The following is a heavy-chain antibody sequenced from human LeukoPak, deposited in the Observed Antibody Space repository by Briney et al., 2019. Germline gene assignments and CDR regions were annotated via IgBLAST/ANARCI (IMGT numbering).Heavy chain of an antibody. D-gene: IGHD3-22*01. CDR3: TRLSYDSSGYFYDY. Sequence: GGSLRLSCAASGFTFSASTMHWVRQASGKGLEWLGLIRSKPNNYATVYGASVKGRFTISRDDSKNTAYLQMNSLKTEDTAVYYCTRLSYDSSGYFYDYWGQGTLVTVSS. CDR2: IRSKPNNYAT. CDR1: GFTFSAST. V-gene: IGHV3-73*01. J-gene: IGHJ4*02.